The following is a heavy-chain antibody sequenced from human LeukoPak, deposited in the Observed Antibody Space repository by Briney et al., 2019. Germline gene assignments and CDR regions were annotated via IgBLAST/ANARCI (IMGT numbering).Heavy chain of an antibody. Sequence: PETLSLTCTVSGGSISPYYWSWIRQPPGKGLEWIGYIYYSGNTNYNPSLKSRVTISVDTSKNQFSLKLSSVTAADTAVYYCARAFYPGYYSYMAVWGKGTTVTISS. CDR2: IYYSGNT. J-gene: IGHJ6*03. CDR1: GGSISPYY. CDR3: ARAFYPGYYSYMAV. V-gene: IGHV4-59*01. D-gene: IGHD3-16*02.